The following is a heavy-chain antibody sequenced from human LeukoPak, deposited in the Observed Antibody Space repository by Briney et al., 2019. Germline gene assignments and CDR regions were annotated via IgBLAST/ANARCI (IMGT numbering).Heavy chain of an antibody. CDR2: INPSGGST. CDR3: ARLIAAAGYYYYYGMDV. J-gene: IGHJ6*02. Sequence: ASVKVSCKASGYTFTSYYMHWVRQAPGQGLEWMGIINPSGGSTSYAQKFQGRVTMTRDTSTSTVYMELSSLRSEDTAVYYCARLIAAAGYYYYYGMDVWGQGTTVTVSS. D-gene: IGHD6-13*01. V-gene: IGHV1-46*01. CDR1: GYTFTSYY.